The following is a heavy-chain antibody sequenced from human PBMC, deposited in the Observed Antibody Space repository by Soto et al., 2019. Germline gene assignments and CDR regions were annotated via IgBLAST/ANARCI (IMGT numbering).Heavy chain of an antibody. CDR2: ISSSGSTT. D-gene: IGHD6-19*01. CDR1: GFTFSRYS. CDR3: ARAVAGTVYDY. J-gene: IGHJ4*02. V-gene: IGHV3-48*02. Sequence: GGSLRLSCEGSGFTFSRYSMRWVRQSPGKGLQWVAYISSSGSTTYYGDSVKGRFSISRDNTKDSVFLQMNRLRDEDTSVYFCARAVAGTVYDYWGQGALVTVSS.